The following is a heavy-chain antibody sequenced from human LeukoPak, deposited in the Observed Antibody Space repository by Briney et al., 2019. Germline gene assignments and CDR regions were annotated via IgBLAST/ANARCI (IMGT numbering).Heavy chain of an antibody. Sequence: ASVKVSCKASGYTFTGYYMHWVRQAPGQGLEWMGWINPNSGGTNYAQKFQGRVTMTRDTSISTAYMELSRLRSDDTAVYYCARVGARDSGWYWFGYWGQGTLVTVSS. D-gene: IGHD6-19*01. J-gene: IGHJ4*02. CDR3: ARVGARDSGWYWFGY. CDR1: GYTFTGYY. CDR2: INPNSGGT. V-gene: IGHV1-2*02.